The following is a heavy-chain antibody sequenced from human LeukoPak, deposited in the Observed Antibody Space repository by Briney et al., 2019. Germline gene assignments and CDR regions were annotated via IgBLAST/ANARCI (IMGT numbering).Heavy chain of an antibody. Sequence: VASVKVSCKASGGTFSSYAISWVRQAPGQGLEWMGGIIPIFGTANYAQKFQGRVTITADESTSTAYMELSSLRSADTAVYYCARTTEGYARGPGYSYYYYMDVWGKGTTVTISS. CDR3: ARTTEGYARGPGYSYYYYMDV. CDR1: GGTFSSYA. J-gene: IGHJ6*03. V-gene: IGHV1-69*13. D-gene: IGHD5-12*01. CDR2: IIPIFGTA.